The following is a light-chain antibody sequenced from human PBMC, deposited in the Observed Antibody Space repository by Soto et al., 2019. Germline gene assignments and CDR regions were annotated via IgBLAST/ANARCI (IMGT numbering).Light chain of an antibody. CDR2: EGG. CDR3: CSFALRSTLI. Sequence: QSALTQPASVSGSPGQSITISCTGTSNDIGSYDLVSWYQQHPGKAPKLMIYEGGKRPSGVSNRFSGSKSGNTASLTISGLQAEDEADYYCCSFALRSTLIFGGGTKLTVL. V-gene: IGLV2-23*01. CDR1: SNDIGSYDL. J-gene: IGLJ2*01.